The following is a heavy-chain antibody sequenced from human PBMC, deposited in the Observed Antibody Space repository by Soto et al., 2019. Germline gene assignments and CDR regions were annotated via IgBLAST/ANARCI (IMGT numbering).Heavy chain of an antibody. D-gene: IGHD6-19*01. CDR1: GGSISSGGYY. J-gene: IGHJ3*02. V-gene: IGHV4-31*03. CDR2: IYYSGST. CDR3: ARGSHIAVGDAFDI. Sequence: PSETLSLTCTVSGGSISSGGYYWSWIRQHPGKGLEWIGYIYYSGSTYYNPSLKSRVTISVDTSKNQFSLKLSSVTAADTAVYYCARGSHIAVGDAFDIWGQGTMVTVSS.